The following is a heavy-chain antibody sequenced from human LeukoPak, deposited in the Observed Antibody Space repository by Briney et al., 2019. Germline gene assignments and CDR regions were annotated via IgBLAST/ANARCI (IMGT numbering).Heavy chain of an antibody. V-gene: IGHV4-34*01. CDR3: ARDTYNWNVDAFDP. D-gene: IGHD1-20*01. CDR2: INHSGST. Sequence: SETLSLTCGVYGGSFSGYYWSWIRQPPGKGLEWIGEINHSGSTDYNPSLKSRVTISIDKSKNHFSLKLTSVTAADTAIYYCARDTYNWNVDAFDPWGQGTLVTVSS. CDR1: GGSFSGYY. J-gene: IGHJ5*02.